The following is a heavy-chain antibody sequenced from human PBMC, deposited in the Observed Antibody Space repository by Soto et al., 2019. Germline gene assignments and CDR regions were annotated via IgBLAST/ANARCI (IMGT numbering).Heavy chain of an antibody. CDR1: GFTFSTYA. J-gene: IGHJ4*01. D-gene: IGHD2-2*01. CDR2: ISGGASIT. Sequence: PWGSLRLSCAASGFTFSTYAMSWVRQAPGKGLEWVSAISGGASITYYADSVKGRFTISRDNSKNTLYLQMNSMRAEDTAVYYCAKCRKHSNVEQAALDVWGHGTPVTVSA. CDR3: AKCRKHSNVEQAALDV. V-gene: IGHV3-23*01.